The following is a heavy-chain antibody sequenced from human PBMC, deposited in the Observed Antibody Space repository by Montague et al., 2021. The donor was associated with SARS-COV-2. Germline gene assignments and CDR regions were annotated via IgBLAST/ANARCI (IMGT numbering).Heavy chain of an antibody. V-gene: IGHV3-30*04. J-gene: IGHJ6*02. D-gene: IGHD1-26*01. CDR3: ARARGGSYYYGMDV. CDR1: GFTFSSYA. CDR2: ISYDGSNK. Sequence: SLRLSCAASGFTFSSYAMHWVRQAPGKGLEWVAVISYDGSNKYYADSVKSRFTISRDNSKNTLYLQMNSLRAEDTAVYYCARARGGSYYYGMDVWGQGTTVTVSS.